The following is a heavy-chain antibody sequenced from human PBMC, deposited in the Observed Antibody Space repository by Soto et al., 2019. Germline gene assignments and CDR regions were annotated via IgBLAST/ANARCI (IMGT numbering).Heavy chain of an antibody. CDR1: GGSITGGSISTTTYY. Sequence: QLQLQESGPGLVKPSETLSLTCTVSGGSITGGSISTTTYYWGWMRQPPGKGLEWIASFFIGGNTSNPPCLKGRVAASVDTAMLRVSLKLSSATAADRAVYFCARRHGLDIAAYYWGQGILVTVSS. D-gene: IGHD3-10*01. V-gene: IGHV4-39*01. J-gene: IGHJ4*02. CDR3: ARRHGLDIAAYY. CDR2: FFIGGNT.